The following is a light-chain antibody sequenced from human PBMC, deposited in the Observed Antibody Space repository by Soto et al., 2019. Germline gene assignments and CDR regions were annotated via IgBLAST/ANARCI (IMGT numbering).Light chain of an antibody. CDR1: QRVLNRFNNKHY. CDR3: QQYSTTPRT. CDR2: WAS. Sequence: DIVMTKSPDSLAVSLGERATINCKSSQRVLNRFNNKHYLTWYQQKPGQPPKLLIYWASTRESGVPDRFSGSGSGTDFTLTTSSLQAEDVAVYYCQQYSTTPRTFGQGTKVEIK. V-gene: IGKV4-1*01. J-gene: IGKJ1*01.